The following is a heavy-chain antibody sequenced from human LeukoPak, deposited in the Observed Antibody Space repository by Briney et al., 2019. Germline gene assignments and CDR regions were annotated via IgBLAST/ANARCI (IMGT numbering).Heavy chain of an antibody. D-gene: IGHD2-8*01. V-gene: IGHV3-23*01. J-gene: IGHJ5*02. CDR1: GFTFSNYG. CDR2: ISSSGSGT. CDR3: ARVGNGGSWPWEWFDP. Sequence: PGGSLRLSCAASGFTFSNYGMSWARQAPGKGLEWVSIISSSGSGTHYADSVKGRFTISRDNSKNTVFLQMNSLRAEDTAVYYCARVGNGGSWPWEWFDPWGQGTLVTVSS.